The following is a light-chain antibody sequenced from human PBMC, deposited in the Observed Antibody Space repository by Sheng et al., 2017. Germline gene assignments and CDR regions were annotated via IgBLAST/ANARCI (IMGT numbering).Light chain of an antibody. J-gene: IGKJ1*01. CDR3: QQYHSFPWT. CDR2: MAS. CDR1: QSISRW. V-gene: IGKV1-5*03. Sequence: DIQMTQSPSTLSASVGDRVTITCRASQSISRWVAWYQQKPGKAPKLLIYMASNLQSGVPSRFSGSGSGTEFTLTISSLQPDDFATYHCQQYHSFPWTFGQGTKVDIK.